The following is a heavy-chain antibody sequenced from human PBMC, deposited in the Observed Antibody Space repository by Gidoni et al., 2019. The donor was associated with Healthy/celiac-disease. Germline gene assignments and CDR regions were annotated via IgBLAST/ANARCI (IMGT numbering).Heavy chain of an antibody. CDR3: ARAQYCSSTSCYMFVWFDP. J-gene: IGHJ5*02. Sequence: QVQLQASGPGLVKPSQTLSLTCTVSGGSISSRGYYWSLIRQHPGKGLEWIGYINYSGNTYYNPSLKSLVTISVDTSKTQFSLKLSSVTAADTAVYYCARAQYCSSTSCYMFVWFDPWGQGTLVTVSS. D-gene: IGHD2-2*02. CDR2: INYSGNT. CDR1: GGSISSRGYY. V-gene: IGHV4-31*01.